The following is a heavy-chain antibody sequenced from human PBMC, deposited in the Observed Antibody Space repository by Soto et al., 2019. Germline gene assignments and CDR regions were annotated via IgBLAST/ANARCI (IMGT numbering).Heavy chain of an antibody. CDR1: GYTFTSYA. J-gene: IGHJ2*01. Sequence: QVQVVQSGAEVKKPGASVKVSCKASGYTFTSYAMHWVRQAPGQSLEWMGWINPGNGNTRYSQKFQGRVTITRDTSASTAYMELSSLRSEDTAVYYCVRGASSVTTFYFDLWGRGTLVTVSS. CDR3: VRGASSVTTFYFDL. CDR2: INPGNGNT. D-gene: IGHD4-17*01. V-gene: IGHV1-3*01.